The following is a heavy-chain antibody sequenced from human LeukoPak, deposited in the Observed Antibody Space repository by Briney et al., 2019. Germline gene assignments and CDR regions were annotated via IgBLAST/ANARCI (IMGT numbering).Heavy chain of an antibody. CDR1: GFTFTTYG. Sequence: GGSLRLSCAASGFTFTTYGMHWVRQAPGEGLEWVAFIRYDGSNKYYADSVKGRFTISRDNSKNTLYLQMNSLRAEDTAVYYCAKDLRVSMTTVTNYYFDYWGQGTLVTVSS. CDR3: AKDLRVSMTTVTNYYFDY. J-gene: IGHJ4*02. D-gene: IGHD4-17*01. V-gene: IGHV3-30*02. CDR2: IRYDGSNK.